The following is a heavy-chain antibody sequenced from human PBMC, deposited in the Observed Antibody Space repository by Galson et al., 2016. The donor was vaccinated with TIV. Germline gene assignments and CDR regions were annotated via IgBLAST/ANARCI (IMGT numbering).Heavy chain of an antibody. CDR3: AKDKKYCTVNSCYTSYHYYYYGIDV. V-gene: IGHV3-30*18. CDR2: VPYDGGNE. Sequence: SLRLSCAASGFTFSSYGMHWVRQAPGKGLEWVAVVPYDGGNEYYADSVKGRFTISRDNSKNTLYLQISSLRAVDTAVYYCAKDKKYCTVNSCYTSYHYYYYGIDVWGQGTTVTVSS. CDR1: GFTFSSYG. D-gene: IGHD2-2*02. J-gene: IGHJ6*02.